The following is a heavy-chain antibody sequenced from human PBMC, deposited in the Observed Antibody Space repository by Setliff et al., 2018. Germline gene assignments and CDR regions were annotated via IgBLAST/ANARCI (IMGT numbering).Heavy chain of an antibody. CDR3: ASDGQGNYNFWSGSYYYYGMDV. CDR1: RYTLTELS. J-gene: IGHJ6*02. CDR2: FDPEDGET. Sequence: ASVKVSCKVSRYTLTELSMHWVRQAPGKGLEWMGSFDPEDGETLYAQKLQGRVTMTTDTSTSTAYMELRSLRSDDTAVYYCASDGQGNYNFWSGSYYYYGMDVWGQGTTVTVSS. V-gene: IGHV1-24*01. D-gene: IGHD3-3*01.